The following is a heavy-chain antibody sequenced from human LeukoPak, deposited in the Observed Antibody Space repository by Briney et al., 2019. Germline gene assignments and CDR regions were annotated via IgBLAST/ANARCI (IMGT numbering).Heavy chain of an antibody. J-gene: IGHJ4*02. CDR1: GGSISSSSYS. V-gene: IGHV4-39*01. D-gene: IGHD6-13*01. CDR3: LGSWYADY. Sequence: SETLSLTCTVSGGSISSSSYSWGWIRQPPGKGLEWIGSIYYSGSTYYNPSLKSRVTISVDTSKNQFSLKLSSVTAADTAVYYCLGSWYADYWGQGTLVTVSS. CDR2: IYYSGST.